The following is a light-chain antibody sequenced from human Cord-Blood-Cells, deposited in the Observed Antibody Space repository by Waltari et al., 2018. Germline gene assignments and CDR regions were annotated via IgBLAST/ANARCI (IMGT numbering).Light chain of an antibody. V-gene: IGLV1-40*01. CDR1: SSNIGAGYA. CDR3: QSYDSSLSGSV. J-gene: IGLJ3*02. Sequence: QSVLTQPPSVSAAPGQRATIACTGSSSNIGAGYAVHWYQQLPGTAPKLLIHGNSNRPSGVPDRFSGSKSGTSSSLAITWLQAEDEADYYCQSYDSSLSGSVFGGWTKLTVL. CDR2: GNS.